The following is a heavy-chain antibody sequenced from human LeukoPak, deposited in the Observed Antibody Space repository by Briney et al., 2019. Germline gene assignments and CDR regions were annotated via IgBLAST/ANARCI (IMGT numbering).Heavy chain of an antibody. J-gene: IGHJ4*02. D-gene: IGHD5-12*01. CDR1: GGTFSSYA. Sequence: GSSVKVSCKDSGGTFSSYAISWVRQAPGQGLEWMGGIIPIFGTANYAQKFQGRVTITADESTSTAYMELSSLRSEDTAVYYCAGRDANVNIVPTLFPFDYWGQGTLVTVSS. CDR2: IIPIFGTA. CDR3: AGRDANVNIVPTLFPFDY. V-gene: IGHV1-69*01.